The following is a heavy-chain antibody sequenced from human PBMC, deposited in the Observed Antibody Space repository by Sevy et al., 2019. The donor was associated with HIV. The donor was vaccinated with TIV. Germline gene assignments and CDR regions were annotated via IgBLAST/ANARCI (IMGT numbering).Heavy chain of an antibody. CDR3: AGAFTGYSSSSLSVLTGDY. Sequence: ASVKVSCKASGYTFTSYGISWVRPAPGQGLEWMGWISAYNGNTNYAQKLQGRVTMTTDTSTGTAYMVLRSLGYDDTVVYYCAGAFTGYSSSSLSVLTGDYWGQGTLVTVSS. V-gene: IGHV1-18*01. CDR1: GYTFTSYG. CDR2: ISAYNGNT. J-gene: IGHJ4*02. D-gene: IGHD6-6*01.